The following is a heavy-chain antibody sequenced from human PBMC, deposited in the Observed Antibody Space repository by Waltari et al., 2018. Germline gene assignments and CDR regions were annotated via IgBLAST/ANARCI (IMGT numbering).Heavy chain of an antibody. Sequence: EVQVVESGGGLVQPGGSRKLLCSTSGFSFSGSSIHWVRQTTGTGLEWVGRIRREPYNYATAYSASVKGRFTISRDDSKNTAFLQMNSLMTEDTAVYYCSGGEVTGTDFWGQGTLVTVSS. J-gene: IGHJ4*02. V-gene: IGHV3-73*01. CDR1: GFSFSGSS. CDR3: SGGEVTGTDF. D-gene: IGHD6-19*01. CDR2: IRREPYNYAT.